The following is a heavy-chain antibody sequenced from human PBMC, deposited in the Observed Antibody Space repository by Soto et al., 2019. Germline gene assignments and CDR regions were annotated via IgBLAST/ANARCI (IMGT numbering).Heavy chain of an antibody. CDR3: SRGRYGSGSSPLIKLDL. J-gene: IGHJ5*02. V-gene: IGHV4-4*02. D-gene: IGHD3-10*01. CDR1: GGSITSNNW. CDR2: TFHSGTT. Sequence: SETLSLTCAVSGGSITSNNWWSWVRQPPGKGLEWIGETFHSGTTNYNPSLKSRVTISVDKSKNQFSLKLTSVTAADTAVYFCSRGRYGSGSSPLIKLDLWGQGTLVTVSS.